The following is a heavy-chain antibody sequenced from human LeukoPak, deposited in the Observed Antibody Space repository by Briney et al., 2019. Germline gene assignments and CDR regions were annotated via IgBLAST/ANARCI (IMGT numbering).Heavy chain of an antibody. J-gene: IGHJ4*02. CDR2: IRTSGTTI. CDR3: ARDGDSSSWYADFDY. V-gene: IGHV3-48*03. Sequence: GGSLRLSCAASGFTFSNCDMNWVRQAPGKGLEWVSYIRTSGTTIYYADSVRGRFTISRDNAKNSLYLQMNSLRVEDTAVYYCARDGDSSSWYADFDYWGRGTLVTVSS. CDR1: GFTFSNCD. D-gene: IGHD6-13*01.